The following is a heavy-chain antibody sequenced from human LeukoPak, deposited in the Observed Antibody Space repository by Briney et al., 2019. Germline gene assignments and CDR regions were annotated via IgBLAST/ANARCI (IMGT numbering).Heavy chain of an antibody. J-gene: IGHJ6*03. CDR2: ISPSDGST. CDR1: GYTFTNHY. D-gene: IGHD5-24*01. V-gene: IGHV1-46*01. CDR3: ARVDGSTIGYYYYMDV. Sequence: ASVKVSCKASGYTFTNHYIVWVRQVPGQGLEWMGAISPSDGSTSHPQNFQGRVTMTTDTSTSTAYMELRRLRSDDTAVYYCARVDGSTIGYYYYMDVWGKGTTVTISS.